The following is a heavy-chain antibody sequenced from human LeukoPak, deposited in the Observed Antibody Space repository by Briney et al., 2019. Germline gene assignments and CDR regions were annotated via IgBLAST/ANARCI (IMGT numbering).Heavy chain of an antibody. CDR1: AFTVSSNY. J-gene: IGHJ6*03. CDR2: IYSGGYT. CDR3: ARGDPKLYYMDV. V-gene: IGHV3-53*01. Sequence: GRSLRLSCSASAFTVSSNYMSWVRQAPGKGLEWVAVIYSGGYTYYADSVKAQFTIPRDNSKNTPYFQMNSLRAGAPAGYYCARGDPKLYYMDVWGKGTTVTVSS.